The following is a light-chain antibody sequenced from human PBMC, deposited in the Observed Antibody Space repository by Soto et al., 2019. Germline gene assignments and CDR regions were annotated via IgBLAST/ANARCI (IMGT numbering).Light chain of an antibody. CDR1: QGIGVY. CDR2: AAS. CDR3: QQCYGSPRT. Sequence: DIQMTQSPSSLSASLGDRVTITCRASQGIGVYLAWFQQKPGKVPKLLIYAASSLQSGVPSRFRGGGSGTDFTLTISSLQPEDFATYFCQQCYGSPRTFGQGTKV. V-gene: IGKV1-39*01. J-gene: IGKJ1*01.